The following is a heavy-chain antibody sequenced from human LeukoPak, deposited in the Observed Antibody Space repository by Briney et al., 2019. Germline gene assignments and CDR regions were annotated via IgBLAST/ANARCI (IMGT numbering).Heavy chain of an antibody. CDR3: ARGGYSSGPDDY. V-gene: IGHV4-38-2*02. J-gene: IGHJ4*02. CDR2: IHHSGST. CDR1: NYSISSGYY. D-gene: IGHD5-18*01. Sequence: SETLSLTCSVSNYSISSGYYWDWVRQPPGKGLEWIGSIHHSGSTYFNPSLESRVTISLDLSKNQFSLKLSSVTAADTAVYYCARGGYSSGPDDYWGQGTLVTVSS.